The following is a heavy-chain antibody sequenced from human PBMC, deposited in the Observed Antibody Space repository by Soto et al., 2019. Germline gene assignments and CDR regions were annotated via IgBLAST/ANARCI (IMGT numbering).Heavy chain of an antibody. J-gene: IGHJ5*02. CDR1: GGSISSSSYY. V-gene: IGHV4-39*01. Sequence: SETLSLTCTVSGGSISSSSYYWGWIRQPPGKGLEWIGSIYYSGSTYYNPSLKSRVTISVDTSKNQFSLKLSSVTAADTPVYYCARPGLYSSSWYGWFDPWGQGPLVTVSS. D-gene: IGHD6-13*01. CDR2: IYYSGST. CDR3: ARPGLYSSSWYGWFDP.